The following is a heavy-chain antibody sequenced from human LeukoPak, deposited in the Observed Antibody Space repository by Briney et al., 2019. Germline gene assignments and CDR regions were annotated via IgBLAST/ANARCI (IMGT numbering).Heavy chain of an antibody. V-gene: IGHV3-30*03. D-gene: IGHD5-12*01. J-gene: IGHJ4*02. CDR3: ARGDSGYDFEY. CDR1: GFTFSNFG. Sequence: GRSLRLSCTASGFTFSNFGMHWIRQAPGEGLEWVAVISNDGSIKYYADPVKGRFTVSRDNSKSTLYLQMNSLRAEDTAVFYCARGDSGYDFEYWGQGTLVTVSA. CDR2: ISNDGSIK.